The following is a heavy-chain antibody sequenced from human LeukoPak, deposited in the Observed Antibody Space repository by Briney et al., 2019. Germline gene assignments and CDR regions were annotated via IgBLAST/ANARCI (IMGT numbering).Heavy chain of an antibody. J-gene: IGHJ3*02. CDR2: ISSNGGNT. CDR1: GFTFSSYA. CDR3: ARGDNWNYVSNAFDI. Sequence: GGSLRLSCAASGFTFSSYAMHWVRQAPGKGLEYVSAISSNGGNTYYANSVKGRFTISRDNSKNTLYLQMGSLRAGDMAVYYCARGDNWNYVSNAFDIWGQGTMVTVSS. V-gene: IGHV3-64*01. D-gene: IGHD1-7*01.